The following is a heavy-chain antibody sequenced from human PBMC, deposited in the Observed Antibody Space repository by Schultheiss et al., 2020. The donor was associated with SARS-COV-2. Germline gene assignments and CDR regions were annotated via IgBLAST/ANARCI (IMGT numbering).Heavy chain of an antibody. V-gene: IGHV4-38-2*01. CDR3: ARGTGTTLSDNWFDP. J-gene: IGHJ5*02. CDR1: GYSISSGYY. D-gene: IGHD1-7*01. Sequence: SQTLSLTCAVSGYSISSGYYWGWIRQPPGKGLEWIGRIYTSGSTNYNPSLKSRVTISVDTSKNQFSLKLSSVTAADTAVYYCARGTGTTLSDNWFDPWGQGTLVTVSS. CDR2: IYTSGST.